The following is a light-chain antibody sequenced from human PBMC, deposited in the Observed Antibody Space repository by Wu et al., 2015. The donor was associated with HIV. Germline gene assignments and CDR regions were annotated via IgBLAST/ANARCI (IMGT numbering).Light chain of an antibody. J-gene: IGKJ4*01. V-gene: IGKV3-20*01. CDR1: QNINSYS. CDR2: IAS. CDR3: QQYDASPLT. Sequence: EIVMTQSPATLSVSPGERATLSCRASQNINSYSLAWYQQKPGQPPRLLIYIASSRATGVPDRFSGSGSGTDFTLTISRLEPEDFAVYYCQQYDASPLTFGGGTKVEMK.